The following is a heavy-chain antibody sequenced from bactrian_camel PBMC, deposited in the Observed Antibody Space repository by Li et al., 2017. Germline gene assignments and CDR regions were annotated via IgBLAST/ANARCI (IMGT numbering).Heavy chain of an antibody. CDR2: VASNGGST. CDR1: GFIFSRYW. Sequence: QLVESGGGLVQPGGSLTLTCAASGFIFSRYWMYWVRQTPAKGLEWVSGVASNGGSTEYADSIVGRFTISRDNAKNMVYLHMTSLKPEDTATYYCVRGGNGLDYWGKGTQVTVS. D-gene: IGHD6*01. V-gene: IGHV3S25*01. J-gene: IGHJ7*01.